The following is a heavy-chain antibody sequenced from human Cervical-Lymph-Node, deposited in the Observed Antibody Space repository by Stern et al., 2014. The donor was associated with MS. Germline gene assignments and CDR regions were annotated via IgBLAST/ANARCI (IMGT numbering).Heavy chain of an antibody. V-gene: IGHV1-69*01. CDR2: ILPVFGTP. CDR3: ARGASSAAWYKHAVDV. J-gene: IGHJ6*02. D-gene: IGHD1-14*01. CDR1: GDTSNTDA. Sequence: QVQLVQSGAEVQKPGSSVKVSCKASGDTSNTDAIHWVRQAPGQGLEWMGGILPVFGTPVYAQRFKGRVSIAADESTATDYMELSSLRSDDTAVYYCARGASSAAWYKHAVDVWGQGTTVTVSS.